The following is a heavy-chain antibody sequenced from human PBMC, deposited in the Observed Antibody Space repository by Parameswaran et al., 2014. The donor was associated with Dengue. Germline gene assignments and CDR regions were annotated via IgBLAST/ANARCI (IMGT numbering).Heavy chain of an antibody. Sequence: WIRQPQGRTGVGSSYWSESDGSRKYYADSVKGRFTISRDNSKKTLYLHLNSLRVDDTAVYYCARDGSPPHIFGVLYYFDYWGQGSLVTVSS. CDR2: WSESDGSRK. CDR3: ARDGSPPHIFGVLYYFDY. V-gene: IGHV3-33*01. D-gene: IGHD3-3*01. J-gene: IGHJ4*02.